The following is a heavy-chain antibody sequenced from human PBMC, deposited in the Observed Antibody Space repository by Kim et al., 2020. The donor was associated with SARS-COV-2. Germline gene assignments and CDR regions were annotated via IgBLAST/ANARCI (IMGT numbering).Heavy chain of an antibody. Sequence: SEKDYVDPMTGRFTISRDNTKNALYLQMNSLGAEDRAVYYCARGRYNWNYWGQGTPVTVSS. V-gene: IGHV3-7*03. D-gene: IGHD1-20*01. CDR3: ARGRYNWNY. CDR2: SEK. J-gene: IGHJ4*02.